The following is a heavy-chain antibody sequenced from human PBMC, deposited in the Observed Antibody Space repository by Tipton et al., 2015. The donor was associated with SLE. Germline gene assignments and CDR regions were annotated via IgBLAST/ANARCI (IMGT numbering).Heavy chain of an antibody. CDR2: ISYDGNNR. CDR3: AKGTTVVTLFDY. V-gene: IGHV3-30*18. D-gene: IGHD4-23*01. CDR1: GFTFSSYH. J-gene: IGHJ4*02. Sequence: SLRLSCAASGFTFSSYHMHWVRQAPGRGLEWVAVISYDGNNRYYADSAKGRFTISRDNSKNTVSLQMNSLRAEDTAVYYCAKGTTVVTLFDYWGQGTLVTVSS.